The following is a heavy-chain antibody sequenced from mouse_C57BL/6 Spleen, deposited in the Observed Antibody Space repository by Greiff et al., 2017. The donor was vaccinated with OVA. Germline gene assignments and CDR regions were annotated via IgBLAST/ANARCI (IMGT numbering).Heavy chain of an antibody. D-gene: IGHD1-1*01. CDR2: IDPSDSET. CDR3: ARGGNYYGLDY. J-gene: IGHJ2*01. Sequence: QVHVKQPGAELVRPGSSVKLSCKASGYTFTSYWMHWVKQRPIQGLEWIGNIDPSDSETHYNQKFKDKATLTVDKSSSTAYMQLSSLTSEDSAVYYCARGGNYYGLDYWGQGTTLTVSS. CDR1: GYTFTSYW. V-gene: IGHV1-52*01.